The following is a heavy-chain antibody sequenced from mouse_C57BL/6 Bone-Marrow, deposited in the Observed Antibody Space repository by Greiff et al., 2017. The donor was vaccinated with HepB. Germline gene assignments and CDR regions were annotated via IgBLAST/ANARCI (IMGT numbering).Heavy chain of an antibody. J-gene: IGHJ1*03. CDR2: INYDGSST. Sequence: EVQRVESEGGLVQPGSSMKLSCTASGFTFSDYYMAWVRQVPEKGLEWVANINYDGSSTYYLDSLKSRFIISRDNAKNILYLQMSSLKSEDTATYYCARDGIPPWYFDVWGTGTTVTVSS. CDR1: GFTFSDYY. V-gene: IGHV5-16*01. CDR3: ARDGIPPWYFDV.